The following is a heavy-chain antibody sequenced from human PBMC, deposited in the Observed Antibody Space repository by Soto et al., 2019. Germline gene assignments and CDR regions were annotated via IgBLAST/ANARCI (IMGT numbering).Heavy chain of an antibody. CDR3: ARGTKGGDGYNYDYFDY. Sequence: GGSLRLSCAASGFTFSSYAMHWVRQAPGKGLEWVAVISYDGSNKYDADSVKGRFSISRDNSKNTLYLQMNSLRAEDTARYYCARGTKGGDGYNYDYFDYWGQGTLVTVSS. CDR1: GFTFSSYA. J-gene: IGHJ4*02. V-gene: IGHV3-30-3*01. D-gene: IGHD5-12*01. CDR2: ISYDGSNK.